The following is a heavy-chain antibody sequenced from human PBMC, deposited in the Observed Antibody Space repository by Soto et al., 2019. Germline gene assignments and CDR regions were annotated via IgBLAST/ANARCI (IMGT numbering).Heavy chain of an antibody. CDR3: AREGSGYNF. CDR2: IWFDGRIQ. J-gene: IGHJ4*02. Sequence: LRLSCAASGFTFSSFSVHWVRQAPGKGLEWVAAIWFDGRIQRYADSVKGRFIVSRDNSRDTLYLQMDSLRSDDTAVYYCAREGSGYNFWGQGTQVTVSS. CDR1: GFTFSSFS. D-gene: IGHD5-12*01. V-gene: IGHV3-33*01.